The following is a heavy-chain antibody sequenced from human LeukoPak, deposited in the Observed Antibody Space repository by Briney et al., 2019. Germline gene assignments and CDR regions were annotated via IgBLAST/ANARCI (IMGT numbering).Heavy chain of an antibody. Sequence: ASVKVSCKASGYTFTGYYMHWVRQATGQGLEWMGWMNPNSGNTGYAQKFQGRVTMTRNTSISTAYMELSSLRSEDTAVYYCARPAGFGDPAFGPWGQGTLVTVSS. CDR1: GYTFTGYY. CDR2: MNPNSGNT. D-gene: IGHD3-10*01. CDR3: ARPAGFGDPAFGP. J-gene: IGHJ5*02. V-gene: IGHV1-8*02.